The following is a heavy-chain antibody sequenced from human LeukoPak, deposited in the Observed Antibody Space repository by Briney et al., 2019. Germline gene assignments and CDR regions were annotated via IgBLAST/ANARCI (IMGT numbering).Heavy chain of an antibody. CDR3: AKDRSDNNAWYAGSH. J-gene: IGHJ4*02. Sequence: GGSLRLSCAASAFTFSTYAMSWVRQAPGKGLEWVSGISGSGDSTYYADSVKGRFTISRDNSKNTLYLQMSSLRAEDTAVYYCAKDRSDNNAWYAGSHWGQGTLVTVSS. V-gene: IGHV3-23*01. CDR2: ISGSGDST. D-gene: IGHD2-8*01. CDR1: AFTFSTYA.